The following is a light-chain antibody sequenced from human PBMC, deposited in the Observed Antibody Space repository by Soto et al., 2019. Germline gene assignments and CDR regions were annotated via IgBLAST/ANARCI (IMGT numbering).Light chain of an antibody. CDR1: QDISDY. Sequence: DIQLTQSPSFLSASVGDRVTITCRASQDISDYLAWYQQRPGKAPKLLIYAASTLQSGVPSRFSGSGSGTDFTLTINSLQPEDFATYYCQQSYRTPFTFGQGTRLEIK. CDR3: QQSYRTPFT. J-gene: IGKJ5*01. CDR2: AAS. V-gene: IGKV1-39*01.